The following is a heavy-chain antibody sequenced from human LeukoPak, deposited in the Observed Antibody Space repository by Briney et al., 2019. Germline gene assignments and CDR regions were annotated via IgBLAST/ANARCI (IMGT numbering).Heavy chain of an antibody. CDR3: ASGTDYYGSGSPTPDLDY. CDR2: ISYYGSNN. Sequence: PGGALRLSCAACGFTFSSYSMHGVGPAPGKGLQGVAVISYYGSNNYYADSVKDRFTIFRDNSKNTLYLQMKSLRADDNAVYYCASGTDYYGSGSPTPDLDYWGQGTLVTVSS. V-gene: IGHV3-30*04. J-gene: IGHJ4*02. CDR1: GFTFSSYS. D-gene: IGHD3-10*01.